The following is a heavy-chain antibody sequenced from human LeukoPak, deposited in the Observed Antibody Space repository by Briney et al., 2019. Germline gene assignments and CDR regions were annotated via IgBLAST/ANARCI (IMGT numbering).Heavy chain of an antibody. V-gene: IGHV3-49*04. J-gene: IGHJ6*03. CDR3: TRGDYTFAYYYYMDV. CDR2: IRSKAYGGTT. CDR1: GFTFGDYA. D-gene: IGHD4-11*01. Sequence: GRSLRLSCTASGFTFGDYAMSWVRQAPGKGLEWVGFIRSKAYGGTTEYAASVKGRFTISRDDSKSIAYLQMNSLKTEDTAVYYCTRGDYTFAYYYYMDVWGKGTTVTISS.